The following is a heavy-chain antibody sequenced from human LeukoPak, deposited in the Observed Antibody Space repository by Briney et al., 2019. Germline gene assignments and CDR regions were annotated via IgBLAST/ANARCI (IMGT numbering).Heavy chain of an antibody. Sequence: GGSLRLSCAASGFTFSSYEMNWVRQAPGKGPEWVSYISSSGSTIYYADSVKGRFTISRDNAKNSLYLQMNSLRAEDTAVYYCARDLGGSYFNYFDYWGQGTLVTVSS. V-gene: IGHV3-48*03. CDR3: ARDLGGSYFNYFDY. D-gene: IGHD1-26*01. J-gene: IGHJ4*02. CDR1: GFTFSSYE. CDR2: ISSSGSTI.